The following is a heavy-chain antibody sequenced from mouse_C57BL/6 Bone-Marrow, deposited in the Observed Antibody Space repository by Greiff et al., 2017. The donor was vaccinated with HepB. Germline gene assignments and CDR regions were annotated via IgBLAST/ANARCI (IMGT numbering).Heavy chain of an antibody. Sequence: EVMLVESGGDLVKPGGSLKLSCAASGFTFSSYGMSWVRQTPDKRLEWVATISSGGSYTYYPDSVKGRFTISRDNAKNTLYLQMSSLKSEDTAMYYCARPDYYAMDYWGQGTSVTVSS. J-gene: IGHJ4*01. V-gene: IGHV5-6*01. CDR2: ISSGGSYT. CDR1: GFTFSSYG. CDR3: ARPDYYAMDY.